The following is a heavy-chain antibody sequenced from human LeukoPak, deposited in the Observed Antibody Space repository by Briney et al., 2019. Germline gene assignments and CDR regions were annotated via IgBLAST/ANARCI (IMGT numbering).Heavy chain of an antibody. J-gene: IGHJ4*02. CDR3: ASGSKATMIVVARPFDY. V-gene: IGHV4-34*01. CDR1: GGSISCYY. CDR2: INHSGST. D-gene: IGHD3-22*01. Sequence: SETLSLTCTVSGGSISCYYWSWLRQLPGKGLEWLGEINHSGSTNYNPSLKSRVTISVDTSKNQFSLKLSSVTAAVTAVYYCASGSKATMIVVARPFDYWGRGNLVTVSS.